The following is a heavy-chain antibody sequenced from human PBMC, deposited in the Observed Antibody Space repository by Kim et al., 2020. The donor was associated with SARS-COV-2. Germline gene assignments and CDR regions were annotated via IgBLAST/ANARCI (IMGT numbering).Heavy chain of an antibody. D-gene: IGHD3-10*01. V-gene: IGHV4-34*01. J-gene: IGHJ4*03. CDR1: GGSFSGYY. CDR3: SRGRYYYGSGRTGYFDY. Sequence: SETLSLTCAVYGGSFSGYYWTWIRQPPGKGLEWIGEIYHSGSTNYNPSLKSRVTISVDTSKNQLSLKLSSVTAADTAGYYCSRGRYYYGSGRTGYFDYWG. CDR2: IYHSGST.